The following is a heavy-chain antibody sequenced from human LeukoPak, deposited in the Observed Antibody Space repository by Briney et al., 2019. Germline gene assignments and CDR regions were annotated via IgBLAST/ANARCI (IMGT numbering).Heavy chain of an antibody. CDR1: GFTFSSYA. CDR2: ISGSGGST. CDR3: AKDRRVGATTWYFDY. V-gene: IGHV3-23*01. D-gene: IGHD1-26*01. Sequence: GGSLRLSXAASGFTFSSYAMSWVRQTPGKGLEWLSAISGSGGSTYYADSVKGRFTISRDNSKNTLYLQMNSLRAEDTAVYYCAKDRRVGATTWYFDYWGQGTLVTVSS. J-gene: IGHJ4*02.